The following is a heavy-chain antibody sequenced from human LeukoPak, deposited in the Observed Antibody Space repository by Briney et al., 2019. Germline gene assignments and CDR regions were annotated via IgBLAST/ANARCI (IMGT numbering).Heavy chain of an antibody. CDR2: IYYSGST. Sequence: SAQPLSLTCTVSGGSISSGGYYWSWIRQHPGKGLEWIGYIYYSGSTYYNPSLKSRVTISVDTSKNQFSLKLSSVTAADTAVYYCARTMVRGVISCFDYWGQGTLVTVSS. D-gene: IGHD3-10*01. J-gene: IGHJ4*02. CDR1: GGSISSGGYY. V-gene: IGHV4-31*03. CDR3: ARTMVRGVISCFDY.